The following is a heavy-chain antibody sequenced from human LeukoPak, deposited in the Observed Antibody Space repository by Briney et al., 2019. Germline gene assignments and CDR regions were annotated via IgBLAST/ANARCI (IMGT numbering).Heavy chain of an antibody. CDR2: IYYSGST. Sequence: PSETLSLTCTVSGGSISSSSYYWGWIRQPPGKGLEWIGSIYYSGSTYYNPSLKSRVTISVDTSKNQFSLKLSSVTAADTAVYYCARETKYYGSGSYFDYWGQGTLVTVSS. CDR3: ARETKYYGSGSYFDY. J-gene: IGHJ4*02. V-gene: IGHV4-39*02. CDR1: GGSISSSSYY. D-gene: IGHD3-10*01.